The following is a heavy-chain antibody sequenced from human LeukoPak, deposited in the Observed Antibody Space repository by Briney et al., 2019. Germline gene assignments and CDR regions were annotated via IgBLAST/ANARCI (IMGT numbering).Heavy chain of an antibody. Sequence: GGSLRVSCAASGFTFSSYAMSWVRQAPGNGLEWVSAISGSGGSTYCADSVKGRFTISRDNSKNTLYLQMNSLRAEDTAVYYCAKSYCSSTSCHIDYWGQGTLVTVSS. J-gene: IGHJ4*02. V-gene: IGHV3-23*01. D-gene: IGHD2-2*02. CDR3: AKSYCSSTSCHIDY. CDR2: ISGSGGST. CDR1: GFTFSSYA.